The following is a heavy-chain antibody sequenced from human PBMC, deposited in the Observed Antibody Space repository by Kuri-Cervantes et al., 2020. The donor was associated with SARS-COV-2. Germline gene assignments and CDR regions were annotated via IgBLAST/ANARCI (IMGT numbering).Heavy chain of an antibody. CDR2: INPNSGGT. J-gene: IGHJ4*02. V-gene: IGHV1-2*02. Sequence: ASVKVSCKASGYTFTGYYMHWVRQAPGQGLEWMGWINPNSGGTNYAQKFQGRVTMTRDTSISTAYMELSRLRSDDTAVYYCARYKASDILTGYYWGFDYWGQGTLVTVSS. CDR3: ARYKASDILTGYYWGFDY. CDR1: GYTFTGYY. D-gene: IGHD3-9*01.